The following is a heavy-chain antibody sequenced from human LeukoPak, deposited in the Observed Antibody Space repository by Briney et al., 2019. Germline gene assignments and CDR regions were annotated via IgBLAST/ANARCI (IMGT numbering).Heavy chain of an antibody. Sequence: PGESLKISCETSGYSFTKFWVGWVRQTPGKGLEWLGMIYPDDSDTGYSPSFQGQVTMSVDKSISIVYLHWSSLKASDTAIYYCVRGKGSGTYYGFDYWGQGTVVSV. CDR3: VRGKGSGTYYGFDY. V-gene: IGHV5-51*03. J-gene: IGHJ4*02. D-gene: IGHD3-10*01. CDR1: GYSFTKFW. CDR2: IYPDDSDT.